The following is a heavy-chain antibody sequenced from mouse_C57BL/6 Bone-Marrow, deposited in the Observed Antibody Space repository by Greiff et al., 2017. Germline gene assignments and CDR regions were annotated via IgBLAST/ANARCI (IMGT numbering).Heavy chain of an antibody. CDR2: ISSGGSYT. Sequence: DVMLVESGGDLVKPGGSLKLSCAASGFTFSSYGMSWVRQTPDKRLEWVATISSGGSYTYYPDSVKGRFTISRDNAKNTLYLQMSSLKSEDTAMYYCARHWLLDYWGQGTTLTVSS. CDR1: GFTFSSYG. J-gene: IGHJ2*01. CDR3: ARHWLLDY. V-gene: IGHV5-6*02. D-gene: IGHD2-3*01.